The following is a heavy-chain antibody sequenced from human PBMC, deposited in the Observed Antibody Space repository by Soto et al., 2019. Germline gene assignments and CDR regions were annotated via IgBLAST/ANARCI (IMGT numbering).Heavy chain of an antibody. V-gene: IGHV3-53*01. CDR2: IYSGGNT. D-gene: IGHD6-19*01. CDR3: ARPPFYSDGWDDY. CDR1: GFSVRDYY. Sequence: GGSLRLSCAVSGFSVRDYYMSWVRQAPGKGLEWVALIYSGGNTYYADSVKGRFTISKDTSENTVSLQMNSLRGEDTALYFCARPPFYSDGWDDYWGQGTQVTVSS. J-gene: IGHJ4*02.